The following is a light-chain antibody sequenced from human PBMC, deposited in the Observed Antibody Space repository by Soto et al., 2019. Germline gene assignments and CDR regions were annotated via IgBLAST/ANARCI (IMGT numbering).Light chain of an antibody. J-gene: IGKJ5*01. CDR2: SAS. CDR3: EPLNSYPVT. Sequence: IQLTQSPSSLSASVGDRVTITCRASQGISSDLAWYQQKPGKAPKLLIYSASTLQNGVPSRFSGSVSGTDFTLTISGLQPEDLATYYCEPLNSYPVTFGQVTRLEIK. CDR1: QGISSD. V-gene: IGKV1-9*01.